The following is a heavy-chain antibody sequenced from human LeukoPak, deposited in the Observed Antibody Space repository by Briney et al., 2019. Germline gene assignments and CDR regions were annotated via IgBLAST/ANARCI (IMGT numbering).Heavy chain of an antibody. D-gene: IGHD3-22*01. CDR1: GFFFSSYP. V-gene: IGHV3-30*04. J-gene: IGHJ4*02. CDR3: ARGGVDYYDSSGYH. CDR2: ALFDGSNK. Sequence: GTSLRLSCAASGFFFSSYPLYWVRQAPGKGLEWVAGALFDGSNKNYGDSVKGRFTISRDNAKNSLYLQMNSLRAEDTAVYYCARGGVDYYDSSGYHWGQGTLVTVSS.